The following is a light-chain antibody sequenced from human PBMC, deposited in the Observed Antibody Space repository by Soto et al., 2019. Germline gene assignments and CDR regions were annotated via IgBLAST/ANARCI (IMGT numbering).Light chain of an antibody. V-gene: IGLV2-14*01. Sequence: QPVLTQPASVSGSPGQSITISCTGTSSDVGNYNYVSWYQQHPGKAPKLMIYEVISRPSGVSNRFSGSKSGNTASLTISGLQTEDEADYYCSSFTTSSTWVFGGGTKVTVL. J-gene: IGLJ3*02. CDR3: SSFTTSSTWV. CDR2: EVI. CDR1: SSDVGNYNY.